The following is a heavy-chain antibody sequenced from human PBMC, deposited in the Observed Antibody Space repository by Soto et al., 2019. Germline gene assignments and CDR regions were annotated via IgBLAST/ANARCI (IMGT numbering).Heavy chain of an antibody. CDR2: IIPIFGTA. J-gene: IGHJ6*02. V-gene: IGHV1-69*13. CDR3: ASLVVPAADYGMDV. D-gene: IGHD2-2*01. Sequence: SVKVSCKASGGTFSSYAISWVRQAPGQGLEWMGGIIPIFGTANYAQKFQGRVTITADESTSTAYMELSSLRSEDTAVYYCASLVVPAADYGMDVWGQGTTVTVSS. CDR1: GGTFSSYA.